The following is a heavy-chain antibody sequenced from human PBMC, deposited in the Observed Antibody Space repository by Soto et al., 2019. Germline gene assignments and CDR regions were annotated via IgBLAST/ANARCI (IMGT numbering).Heavy chain of an antibody. CDR2: INAANGDT. J-gene: IGHJ6*02. D-gene: IGHD1-26*01. V-gene: IGHV1-3*01. CDR1: GYTFTSYA. Sequence: QVQLVQSGAEVKKPGASVQVSCKASGYTFTSYALHWVRQARGERPEWMGWINAANGDTKYSKKFQGRVTSTRVTTASTGYMVLSSLRSEDTAVYYCGRSVVGATGEILYNAMDVWGQGTTVTVSS. CDR3: GRSVVGATGEILYNAMDV.